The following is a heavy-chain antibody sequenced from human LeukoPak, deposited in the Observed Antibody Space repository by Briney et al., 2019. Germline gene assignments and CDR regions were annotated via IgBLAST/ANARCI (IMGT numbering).Heavy chain of an antibody. D-gene: IGHD2-2*01. Sequence: GGSLRLSCAASGFTFSNAWMSWVRQAPGKELEWVGRIKSKTDGGTTDYAAPVKGRFTISRDDSKNTLYLQMNSLKPEDTAVYYCTTGGIVVVPAAGLDWFDPWGQGTLVTVSS. CDR2: IKSKTDGGTT. V-gene: IGHV3-15*01. CDR1: GFTFSNAW. J-gene: IGHJ5*02. CDR3: TTGGIVVVPAAGLDWFDP.